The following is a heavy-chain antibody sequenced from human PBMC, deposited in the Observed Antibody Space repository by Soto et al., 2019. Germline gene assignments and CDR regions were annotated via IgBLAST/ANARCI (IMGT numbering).Heavy chain of an antibody. CDR1: GFTFSRSW. D-gene: IGHD2-8*01. J-gene: IGHJ4*02. Sequence: HPGGSLRLSCAASGFTFSRSWMSWVRQAPGKGLEWVANTNEDGSQINYVDSVKGRFTASRDNAKNLLFLQMNNLRGEDTAIYYCARDPRNGAIDYWGQGTLVTVPQ. CDR2: TNEDGSQI. V-gene: IGHV3-7*01. CDR3: ARDPRNGAIDY.